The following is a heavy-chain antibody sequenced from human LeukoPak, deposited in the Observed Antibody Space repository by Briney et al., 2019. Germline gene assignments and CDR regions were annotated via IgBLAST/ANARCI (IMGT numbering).Heavy chain of an antibody. CDR3: SRDTFGDRDY. D-gene: IGHD2-21*02. CDR2: MNSDGSDT. Sequence: GGSLRLSCAASGFTFSSYWMHWVRQAPGKGLVWVARMNSDGSDTTYADSVKGRFTISRDNAKSTLYLQMNSLRAEDTAIYYCSRDTFGDRDYWGQGTLVTVSS. CDR1: GFTFSSYW. J-gene: IGHJ4*02. V-gene: IGHV3-74*01.